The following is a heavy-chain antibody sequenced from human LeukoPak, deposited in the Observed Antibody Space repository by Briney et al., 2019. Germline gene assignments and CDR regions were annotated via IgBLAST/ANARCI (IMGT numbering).Heavy chain of an antibody. J-gene: IGHJ4*02. Sequence: ASVKVSCKASVYTFTSNYIYWVRQAPGQGREWMGMIYPRDGGTSYAQKFQGRVTVTRDTSTSTVHVALSPVRSEDAAVYYCARDKEGFNYWGEGSVVTVS. CDR1: VYTFTSNY. CDR2: IYPRDGGT. CDR3: ARDKEGFNY. V-gene: IGHV1-46*01.